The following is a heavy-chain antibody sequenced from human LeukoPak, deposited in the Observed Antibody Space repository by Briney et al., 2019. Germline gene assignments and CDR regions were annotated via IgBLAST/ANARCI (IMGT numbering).Heavy chain of an antibody. Sequence: PGGSLRLSCVASGFTFSSYCMNWVRQASGKGLEWVANIKQDAIEKYYVDSVKGRFTISRDNAKNSLYLQMNSLRAEDTAVYYCARAQTTGFYNWFDPWGQGTLVTVSS. J-gene: IGHJ5*02. CDR2: IKQDAIEK. CDR1: GFTFSSYC. CDR3: ARAQTTGFYNWFDP. V-gene: IGHV3-7*03. D-gene: IGHD3-9*01.